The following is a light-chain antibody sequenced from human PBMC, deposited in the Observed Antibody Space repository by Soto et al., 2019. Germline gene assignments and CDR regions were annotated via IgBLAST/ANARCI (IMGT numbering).Light chain of an antibody. CDR1: QYISNY. Sequence: DIQMTQSRSSLSSSVGDMVTITCQAGQYISNYLNWYQQEPGNAPKLLIYDASNLETGVPSRFSGSGSGTDFTFTISSLQPEDSATYYCQQYDNLPITFGQGTKVDIK. CDR3: QQYDNLPIT. V-gene: IGKV1-33*01. CDR2: DAS. J-gene: IGKJ1*01.